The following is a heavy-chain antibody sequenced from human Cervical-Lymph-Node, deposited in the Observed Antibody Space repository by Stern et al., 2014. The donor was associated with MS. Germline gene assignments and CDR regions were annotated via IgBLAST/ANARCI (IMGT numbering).Heavy chain of an antibody. CDR2: ILWNGRK. J-gene: IGHJ4*02. D-gene: IGHD4-23*01. CDR3: AHRPRPDIGSCTANSCFRESGHFDI. Sequence: QVTLRESGPTLVPPTQALTLTCTFSGFSLSTNGVGVGWIRQPPGKALEWLALILWNGRKRYRPAWADRLSLTEGTSGNQVVLTVTSVDPADTATYFCAHRPRPDIGSCTANSCFRESGHFDIWGQGRLVTVSS. CDR1: GFSLSTNGVG. V-gene: IGHV2-5*01.